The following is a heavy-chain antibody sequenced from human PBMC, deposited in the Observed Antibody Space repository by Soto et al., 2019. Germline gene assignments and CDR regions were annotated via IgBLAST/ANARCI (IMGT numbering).Heavy chain of an antibody. V-gene: IGHV3-72*01. D-gene: IGHD1-26*01. Sequence: DVQFVQSGGGLVQPGGSLRLSCVGSGFSFSDHYMDWVRQAPGKGLEWVARIRKETNGYSTQYAASVKGRFTISRDDSKNSVYIQVNSLNPDDTAVYFCARGGSYTPFDYWGQGTLVTVSS. J-gene: IGHJ4*02. CDR3: ARGGSYTPFDY. CDR2: IRKETNGYST. CDR1: GFSFSDHY.